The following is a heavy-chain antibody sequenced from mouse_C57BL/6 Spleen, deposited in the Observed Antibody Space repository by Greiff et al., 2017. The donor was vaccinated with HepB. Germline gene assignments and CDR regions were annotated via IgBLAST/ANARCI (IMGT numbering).Heavy chain of an antibody. J-gene: IGHJ2*01. D-gene: IGHD1-1*01. V-gene: IGHV1-64*01. Sequence: QVQLQQPGAELVKPGASVKLSCKASGYTFTSYWMHWVKQRPGQGLEWIGMIHPNSGSTNYNEKFKSKATLTVDKSSSTAYMQLSSLTSEDSAVYYCARSGGYYYGSSPYYFDYWGQGTTLTVSS. CDR2: IHPNSGST. CDR3: ARSGGYYYGSSPYYFDY. CDR1: GYTFTSYW.